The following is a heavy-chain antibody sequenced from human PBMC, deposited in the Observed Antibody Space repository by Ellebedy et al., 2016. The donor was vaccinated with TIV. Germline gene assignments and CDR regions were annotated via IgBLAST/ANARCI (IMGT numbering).Heavy chain of an antibody. CDR2: IIPIFGTA. CDR1: GGTFNS. Sequence: SVKVSCXASGGTFNSWVRQAPGQGLEWMGGIIPIFGTANYAQKFQGRVTVTADESTSTASMELSSLRSEDTAVYYCARVGDYGDFDYWGQGTLVTVSS. CDR3: ARVGDYGDFDY. J-gene: IGHJ4*02. D-gene: IGHD4-17*01. V-gene: IGHV1-69*13.